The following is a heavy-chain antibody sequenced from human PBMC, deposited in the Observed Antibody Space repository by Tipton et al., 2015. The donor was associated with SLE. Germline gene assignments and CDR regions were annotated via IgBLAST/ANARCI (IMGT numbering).Heavy chain of an antibody. CDR2: ISSSGSTI. CDR1: GFTFSSYA. Sequence: SLRLSCAASGFTFSSYAMSWIRQAPGKGLEWVSYISSSGSTIYYADSVKGRFTISRDNAKNSLYLQMNSLRAEDTAVYYCARRGYSTYAFDIWGQGTMVTVSS. D-gene: IGHD6-13*01. J-gene: IGHJ3*02. CDR3: ARRGYSTYAFDI. V-gene: IGHV3-11*04.